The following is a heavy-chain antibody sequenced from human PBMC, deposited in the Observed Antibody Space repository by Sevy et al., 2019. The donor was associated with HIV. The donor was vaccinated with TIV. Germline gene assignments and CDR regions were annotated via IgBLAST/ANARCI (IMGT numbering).Heavy chain of an antibody. Sequence: GGSLRLSCAASGFTFSSYWMSWVRQAPGKGLEWVANIKQDGSEKYYVDSVKGRFTISRDNAKNSLYLQMNSLRAEDTAVYYCARDRYDILTGYPGGAFDIWGQETMVTVSS. J-gene: IGHJ3*02. D-gene: IGHD3-9*01. CDR1: GFTFSSYW. V-gene: IGHV3-7*01. CDR2: IKQDGSEK. CDR3: ARDRYDILTGYPGGAFDI.